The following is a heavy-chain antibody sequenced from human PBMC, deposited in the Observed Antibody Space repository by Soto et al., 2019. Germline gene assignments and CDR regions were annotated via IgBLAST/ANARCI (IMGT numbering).Heavy chain of an antibody. Sequence: SETLSLTCAVYGGSFSGYYWSWIRQPPGKGLEWIGEINHSGSTNYNPSLKSRVTISVDTSKNQFSLKLSSVTAADTAVYYCARRVKQGYCSGGSCGPLGAFDIWGQGTMVTVSS. CDR2: INHSGST. V-gene: IGHV4-34*01. D-gene: IGHD2-15*01. CDR1: GGSFSGYY. J-gene: IGHJ3*02. CDR3: ARRVKQGYCSGGSCGPLGAFDI.